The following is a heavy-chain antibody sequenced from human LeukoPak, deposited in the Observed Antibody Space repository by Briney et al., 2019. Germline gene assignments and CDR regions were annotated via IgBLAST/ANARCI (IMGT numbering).Heavy chain of an antibody. J-gene: IGHJ2*01. D-gene: IGHD1-26*01. Sequence: PSETLSLTCTVSGVSIINSGTYYWGWIRQPPGKGLEWIGSIYYTGSTFYNPSLKSRVTISVDTSMNQFSLRLGSLTAADTAVYYCARLGGSYLSYWFFDLWGRGTLVTVPS. CDR1: GVSIINSGTYY. V-gene: IGHV4-39*01. CDR3: ARLGGSYLSYWFFDL. CDR2: IYYTGST.